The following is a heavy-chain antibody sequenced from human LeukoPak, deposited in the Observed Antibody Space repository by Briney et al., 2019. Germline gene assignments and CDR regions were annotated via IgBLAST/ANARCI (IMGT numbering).Heavy chain of an antibody. Sequence: SETLSLTCAVYGGSFSGYYWSWIRQPPGKGLEWIGEINHSGGTNYNPSLKSRVTISVDTSKNQFSLKLRSVTAADTAVYYCARSQARLGWFDPWGQGTLVTVSS. J-gene: IGHJ5*02. D-gene: IGHD6-19*01. CDR2: INHSGGT. V-gene: IGHV4-34*01. CDR1: GGSFSGYY. CDR3: ARSQARLGWFDP.